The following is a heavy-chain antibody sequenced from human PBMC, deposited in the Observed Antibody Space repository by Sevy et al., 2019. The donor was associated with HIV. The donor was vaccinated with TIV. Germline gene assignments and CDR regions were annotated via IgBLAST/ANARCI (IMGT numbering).Heavy chain of an antibody. CDR1: GFNVNDNY. J-gene: IGHJ6*02. Sequence: GGSLRLSCAASGFNVNDNYMTWVRQAPGKGLEWVSIIHAYGSSYYADSVKGRFTMSRDDSKNIVNLQMNSLRADDTAVYYCARDRRFCGNECYLYYYYGMDVWGQGTAVTVSS. D-gene: IGHD3-16*02. V-gene: IGHV3-53*01. CDR3: ARDRRFCGNECYLYYYYGMDV. CDR2: IHAYGSS.